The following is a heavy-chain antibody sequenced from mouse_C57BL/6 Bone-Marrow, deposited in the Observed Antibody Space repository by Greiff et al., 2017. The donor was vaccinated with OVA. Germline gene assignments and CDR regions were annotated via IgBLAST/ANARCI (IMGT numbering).Heavy chain of an antibody. CDR1: GYTFTSYW. Sequence: LQESGAELVKPGASVKLSCKASGYTFTSYWMQWVKQRPGQGLEWIGEIDPSDSYTNYNQKFKGKATLTVDTSSSTAYMQLSSLTSEDSAVYYCARSTMVTTYYAMDYWGQGTSVTVSS. V-gene: IGHV1-50*01. CDR2: IDPSDSYT. D-gene: IGHD2-1*01. CDR3: ARSTMVTTYYAMDY. J-gene: IGHJ4*01.